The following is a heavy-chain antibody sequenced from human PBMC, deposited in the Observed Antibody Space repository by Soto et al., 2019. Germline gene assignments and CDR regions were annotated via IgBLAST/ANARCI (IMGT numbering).Heavy chain of an antibody. Sequence: GGSLRLSCAASEVTYSGNAMSWVRQTPEKGLEWVSTIGYGDPTTYYADSVRGRFTISRDNSKNMLYLQMDSLRAEDTALYYCVKHLCSGGFCFSRHFDYWGRGTLVTVSS. CDR1: EVTYSGNA. CDR2: IGYGDPTT. CDR3: VKHLCSGGFCFSRHFDY. D-gene: IGHD2-15*01. V-gene: IGHV3-23*01. J-gene: IGHJ4*02.